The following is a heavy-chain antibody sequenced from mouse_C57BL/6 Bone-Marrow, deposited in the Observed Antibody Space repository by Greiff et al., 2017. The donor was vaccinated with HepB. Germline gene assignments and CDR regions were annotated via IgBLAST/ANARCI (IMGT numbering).Heavy chain of an antibody. CDR2: IDPENGDT. D-gene: IGHD1-3*01. CDR3: TPYNSMDY. V-gene: IGHV14-4*01. J-gene: IGHJ4*01. Sequence: DVKLVESGAELVRPGASVKLSCTASGFNIKDDYMHWVKQRPEQGLEWIGWIDPENGDTEYASKFQGKATITADTSSNTAYLQLSSLTSEDTAVYYCTPYNSMDYWGQGTSVTVSS. CDR1: GFNIKDDY.